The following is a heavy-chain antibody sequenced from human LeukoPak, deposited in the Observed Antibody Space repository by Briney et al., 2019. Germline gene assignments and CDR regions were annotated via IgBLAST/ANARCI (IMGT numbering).Heavy chain of an antibody. J-gene: IGHJ5*02. CDR3: ARGPTYSSSWYSKIDNWFDP. CDR2: IYTSGST. D-gene: IGHD6-13*01. CDR1: SGSISNYD. Sequence: SETLSLTCTVSSGSISNYDWSWIRQPAGKGLEWIGRIYTSGSTNYNPSLKSRVTMSVDTSKKQFSLKLSSATAADTAVYYCARGPTYSSSWYSKIDNWFDPWGQGTLVTVSS. V-gene: IGHV4-4*07.